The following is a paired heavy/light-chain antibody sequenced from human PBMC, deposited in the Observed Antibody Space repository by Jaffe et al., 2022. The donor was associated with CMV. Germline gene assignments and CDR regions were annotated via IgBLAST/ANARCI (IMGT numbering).Heavy chain of an antibody. V-gene: IGHV3-23*01. CDR3: AKSIADTNTIGYYPHDH. CDR2: VSGSGGST. Sequence: EVQLLESGGGLVQPGGSLRLSCGASRFTFSGHVMSWVRQAPGKGLEWVSSVSGSGGSTYYADSVKGRFTISRDNSKNTLYLQMHSLSAEDTAVYYCAKSIADTNTIGYYPHDHWGQGTLVTVSS. CDR1: RFTFSGHV. D-gene: IGHD3-22*01. J-gene: IGHJ5*02.
Light chain of an antibody. V-gene: IGKV1-5*03. CDR1: QSISSW. CDR3: QQYLTYPVA. J-gene: IGKJ2*01. Sequence: DIQMTQSPSTLSASVGDRVTITCRASQSISSWLAWYQQKPGKAPKLLIYKASTLESGVPSSFSGGGSGTEFTLTISSLQPDDFATYYCQQYLTYPVAFGQGTQLEI. CDR2: KAS.